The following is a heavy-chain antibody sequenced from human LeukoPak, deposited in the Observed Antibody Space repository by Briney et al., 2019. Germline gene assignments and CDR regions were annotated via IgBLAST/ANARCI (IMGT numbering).Heavy chain of an antibody. CDR3: ARGGPPTYYDSSGYQYYFDY. D-gene: IGHD3-22*01. Sequence: PSETLSLTCTVSGGSISTSSYYWGWVRQPPGKGLEWIGNIFYSGSTYYSPSLKSRVTISLDTSRNQFSLRLSSVTAADTAVYYCARGGPPTYYDSSGYQYYFDYWGQGTLVTVSS. J-gene: IGHJ4*02. CDR2: IFYSGST. V-gene: IGHV4-39*07. CDR1: GGSISTSSYY.